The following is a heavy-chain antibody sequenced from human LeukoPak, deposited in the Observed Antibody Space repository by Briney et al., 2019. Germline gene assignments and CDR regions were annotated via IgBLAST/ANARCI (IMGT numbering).Heavy chain of an antibody. CDR2: ISGSGGTT. CDR1: GFTFSSYG. J-gene: IGHJ4*02. D-gene: IGHD3-10*01. V-gene: IGHV3-23*01. CDR3: AKVAHYYGSGSYYEYYFDY. Sequence: PGGSLRLSCAASGFTFSSYGMSWVRQDPGKGLEWVSTISGSGGTTSYSDSVKGRFTISRDNSKNTLYLQMDSLRAEDMAVYYCAKVAHYYGSGSYYEYYFDYWGQGTLVTVSS.